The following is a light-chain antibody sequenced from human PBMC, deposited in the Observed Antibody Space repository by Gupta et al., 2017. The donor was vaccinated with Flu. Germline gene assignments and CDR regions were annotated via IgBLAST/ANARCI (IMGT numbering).Light chain of an antibody. CDR2: GAS. V-gene: IGKV3-20*01. Sequence: RATLACRASQSVSSSYLAWDQQKPGQAPRLLIYGASSRATGIPDRFSGSGSGTDFTLTISRLEPEDFAVYYCQQYGSSPPYTFGQGTKLEIK. J-gene: IGKJ2*01. CDR1: QSVSSSY. CDR3: QQYGSSPPYT.